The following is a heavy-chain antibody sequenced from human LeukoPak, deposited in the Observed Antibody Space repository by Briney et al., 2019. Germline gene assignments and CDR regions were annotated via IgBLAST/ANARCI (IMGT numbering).Heavy chain of an antibody. J-gene: IGHJ6*03. CDR1: GFTFSSYA. V-gene: IGHV3-23*01. CDR3: AKRYCSSTSCDSYYFYYMDV. D-gene: IGHD2-2*01. Sequence: GGSLRLSCAASGFTFSSYAMSWVRQAPGKGLEWVSAISGSGGSTYYADSVKGRFTISRDNSKNTLYLQMSSLGVEDTAVYYCAKRYCSSTSCDSYYFYYMDVWGKGTTVAVSS. CDR2: ISGSGGST.